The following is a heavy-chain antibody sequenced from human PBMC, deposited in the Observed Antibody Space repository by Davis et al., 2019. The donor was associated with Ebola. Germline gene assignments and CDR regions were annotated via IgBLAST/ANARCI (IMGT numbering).Heavy chain of an antibody. CDR1: GFTFSSYS. D-gene: IGHD1-26*01. CDR3: AREAYSGTLRFDY. Sequence: GESLKISCAATGFTFSSYSMNWVRQAPGKGLEWVSYISSSSSFIYYADSVKGRFTISRDNAKNSLYLQMNSLRDEDTAVYYCAREAYSGTLRFDYWGQGTLVTVSS. V-gene: IGHV3-48*02. J-gene: IGHJ4*02. CDR2: ISSSSSFI.